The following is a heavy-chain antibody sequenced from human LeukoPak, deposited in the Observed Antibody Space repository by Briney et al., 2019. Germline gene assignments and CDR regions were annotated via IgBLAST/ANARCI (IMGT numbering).Heavy chain of an antibody. CDR3: TRHEAGYYGSGDTDY. D-gene: IGHD3-10*01. Sequence: GGSLTLSCAASGFTFSGSAMHWVRQASGKGLEWVGRIRSKANSYATAYAASVKGRFTISRDDAKNTAYLQMNSLKTEDTAVYYCTRHEAGYYGSGDTDYGGQGTLVTVSS. CDR1: GFTFSGSA. CDR2: IRSKANSYAT. J-gene: IGHJ4*02. V-gene: IGHV3-73*01.